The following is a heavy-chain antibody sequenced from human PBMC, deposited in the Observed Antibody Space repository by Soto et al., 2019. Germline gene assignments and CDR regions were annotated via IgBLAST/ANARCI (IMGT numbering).Heavy chain of an antibody. CDR1: GFTFSSYA. CDR3: ATGVVPAARVAYYFDY. D-gene: IGHD2-2*01. Sequence: EVQLLESGGGLVQPGGSLRLSCAASGFTFSSYAMSWVRQAPGKGLEWVSAISGSGGSTYYADSVKGRFTISRHNSKNTLYLQMNSLRAEDTAVYYCATGVVPAARVAYYFDYWGQGTLVTVSS. V-gene: IGHV3-23*01. CDR2: ISGSGGST. J-gene: IGHJ4*02.